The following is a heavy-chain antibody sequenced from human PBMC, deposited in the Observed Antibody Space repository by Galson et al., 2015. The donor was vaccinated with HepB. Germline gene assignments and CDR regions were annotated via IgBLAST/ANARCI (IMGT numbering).Heavy chain of an antibody. J-gene: IGHJ3*02. CDR3: ARSFASDDAFDI. CDR1: GYTFTTYY. CDR2: INPSG. V-gene: IGHV1-46*01. Sequence: SVKVSCKASGYTFTTYYIHWVRQAPGQGLEWMGIINPSGYAQKFQGRVTMTRDTSTNTVYMELSGLRSEDTAVYYCARSFASDDAFDIWGQGTMVSVSS. D-gene: IGHD3-10*01.